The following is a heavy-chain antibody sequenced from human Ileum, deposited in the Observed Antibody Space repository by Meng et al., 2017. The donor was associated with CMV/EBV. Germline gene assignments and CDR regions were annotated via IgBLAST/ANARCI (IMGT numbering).Heavy chain of an antibody. CDR3: ARDEISGWSPLGY. Sequence: TVHGGSISSSSYYWGWIRQPPGKGLEWIGGIYYSGSTYYNPSLKSPVTISVDTSKNQFSLKLSSVTAADTAVYYCARDEISGWSPLGYWGQGTLVTVSS. CDR2: IYYSGST. V-gene: IGHV4-39*07. D-gene: IGHD6-19*01. J-gene: IGHJ4*02. CDR1: GGSISSSSYY.